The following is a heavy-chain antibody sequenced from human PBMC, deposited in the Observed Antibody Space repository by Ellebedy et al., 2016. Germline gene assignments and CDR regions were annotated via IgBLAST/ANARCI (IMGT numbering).Heavy chain of an antibody. CDR1: GFTFSSYA. CDR3: ASWEFGELSGY. V-gene: IGHV3-23*01. D-gene: IGHD3-10*01. J-gene: IGHJ4*02. CDR2: ISGSGGST. Sequence: GESLKISXAASGFTFSSYAMSWVRQAPGEGLEWVSAISGSGGSTYYADSVKGRFTISRDNSKNTLYLQMNSLRAEDTAVYYCASWEFGELSGYWGQGTLVTVSS.